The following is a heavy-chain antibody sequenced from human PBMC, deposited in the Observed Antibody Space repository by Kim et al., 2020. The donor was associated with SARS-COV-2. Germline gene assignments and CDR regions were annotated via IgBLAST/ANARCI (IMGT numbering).Heavy chain of an antibody. CDR2: IYYSGST. Sequence: SETLSLTCTVSGGSISSGGYYWSWIRQHPGKGLEWIGYIYYSGSTYYNPSLKSRVTISVDTSKNQFSLKLSSVTAADTAVYYCARVCSVATDYYDSSGPGAFEIWGQGTMVTVSS. D-gene: IGHD3-22*01. J-gene: IGHJ3*02. CDR1: GGSISSGGYY. V-gene: IGHV4-31*03. CDR3: ARVCSVATDYYDSSGPGAFEI.